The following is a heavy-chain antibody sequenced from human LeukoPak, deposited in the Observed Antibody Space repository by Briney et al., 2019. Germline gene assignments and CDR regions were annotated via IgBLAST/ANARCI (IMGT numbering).Heavy chain of an antibody. CDR2: MKPDSGNS. V-gene: IGHV1-8*01. Sequence: ASVKVSCKASGYPFTSFEINWVRQVTGEGLEWMGWMKPDSGNSAFAQKFRDRVTLSSNSSINTAYMEVSSLGSDDTAVYFCARGTFDYDVVTGIHYYYMDVWGTGTTVTVSS. D-gene: IGHD3-3*01. CDR1: GYPFTSFE. J-gene: IGHJ6*03. CDR3: ARGTFDYDVVTGIHYYYMDV.